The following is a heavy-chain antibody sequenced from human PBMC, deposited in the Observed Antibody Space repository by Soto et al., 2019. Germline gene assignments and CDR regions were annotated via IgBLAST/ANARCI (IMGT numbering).Heavy chain of an antibody. CDR2: INPKSGDT. D-gene: IGHD1-26*01. V-gene: IGHV1-2*02. J-gene: IGHJ4*02. Sequence: QVQLVQSGAEVKKPGASVNVSCKASGYTFTVYYMHWVRQAPGQGLEWMGWINPKSGDTMYPQKLQGRVTMTWDTSISTAYMALTRRRSDDTAGYYCARDLAKGGGSAGFDYWGQGTLGTVSS. CDR1: GYTFTVYY. CDR3: ARDLAKGGGSAGFDY.